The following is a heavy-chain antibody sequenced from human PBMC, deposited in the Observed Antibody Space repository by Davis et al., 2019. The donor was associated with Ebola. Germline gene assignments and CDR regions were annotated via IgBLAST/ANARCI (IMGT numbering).Heavy chain of an antibody. Sequence: PGGSLRLSCAASGFTFDNYAMHWVRQAPGKGLEWVAFISYDGSNKYYAASVKGRFTISRDNSKNTLFLQMNSLRAEDTAVYYCARDGFDSTGYYLDYWGQGTLVTVSS. V-gene: IGHV3-30-3*01. CDR3: ARDGFDSTGYYLDY. D-gene: IGHD3-22*01. CDR1: GFTFDNYA. CDR2: ISYDGSNK. J-gene: IGHJ4*02.